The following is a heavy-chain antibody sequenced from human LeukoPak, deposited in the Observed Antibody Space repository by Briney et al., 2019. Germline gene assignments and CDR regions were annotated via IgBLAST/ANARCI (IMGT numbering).Heavy chain of an antibody. CDR2: IYSSGSS. Sequence: SETLSLTCTVSGGSITGYYWSWIRQPAGQGLELIGRIYSSGSSQYNPSLKSPVTISLDRSKNQFSLRLSSVTAADTAVYYCARGSYGHFDYWGQGTLVTVSS. D-gene: IGHD5-18*01. CDR3: ARGSYGHFDY. J-gene: IGHJ4*02. V-gene: IGHV4-4*07. CDR1: GGSITGYY.